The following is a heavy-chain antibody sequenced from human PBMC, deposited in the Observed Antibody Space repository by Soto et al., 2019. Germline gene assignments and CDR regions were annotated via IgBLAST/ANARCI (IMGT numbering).Heavy chain of an antibody. CDR2: IYLDDDK. CDR3: AHSVVAGLGYYLDY. Sequence: QITLKESGPTLVKPTQTLTLTCTFSGFSLSSTRVAVGWIRQPPGKALEWLALIYLDDDKRYSPFLKSRLTSTKDTSKNQVVLKMTNMDPVETTTYYCAHSVVAGLGYYLDYWGQVTLVTVSS. J-gene: IGHJ4*02. V-gene: IGHV2-5*02. D-gene: IGHD6-19*01. CDR1: GFSLSSTRVA.